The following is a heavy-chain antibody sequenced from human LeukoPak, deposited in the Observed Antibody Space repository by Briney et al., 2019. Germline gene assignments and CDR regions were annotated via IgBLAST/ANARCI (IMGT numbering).Heavy chain of an antibody. Sequence: SETLSLTCTVSGGSIGSHYWTWIRQTPGKGLEWIGYDYDIGSTKYNPSLKSRVTISVDTSKNQFSLRLSSVTAADTAVYYCARGGVLKSVDYWGQGTLVAVSS. D-gene: IGHD3-16*01. CDR1: GGSIGSHY. V-gene: IGHV4-59*11. J-gene: IGHJ4*02. CDR3: ARGGVLKSVDY. CDR2: DYDIGST.